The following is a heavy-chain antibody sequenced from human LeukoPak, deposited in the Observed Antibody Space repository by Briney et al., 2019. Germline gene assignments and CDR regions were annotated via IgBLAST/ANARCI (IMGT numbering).Heavy chain of an antibody. Sequence: GRSLRLSCGASGFTFNTYGMQCVRQAPGKGLEWVALIWYDGSITYYADSVKGRFTISRDNSKNTLYLQLTSLRAEDTAVYYCAKVSVQYISSSDGFDCWGQGTLVTVSS. V-gene: IGHV3-33*06. D-gene: IGHD6-6*01. CDR3: AKVSVQYISSSDGFDC. CDR2: IWYDGSIT. J-gene: IGHJ4*02. CDR1: GFTFNTYG.